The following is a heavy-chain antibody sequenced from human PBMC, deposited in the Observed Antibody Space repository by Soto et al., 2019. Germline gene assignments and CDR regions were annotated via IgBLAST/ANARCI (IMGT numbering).Heavy chain of an antibody. J-gene: IGHJ6*03. V-gene: IGHV3-74*01. D-gene: IGHD1-26*01. CDR2: IKFDGSTT. CDR3: ARGANPAYYTDV. Sequence: EVQLVESGGGLVQPGGSLRLSCAASGFTFSNYWMNWVRQGPGKGLVWVSRIKFDGSTTTYADSVKGRFTISRDNAENTVYLQMSSLGAEDTAVYYCARGANPAYYTDVWGKGTTVSVSS. CDR1: GFTFSNYW.